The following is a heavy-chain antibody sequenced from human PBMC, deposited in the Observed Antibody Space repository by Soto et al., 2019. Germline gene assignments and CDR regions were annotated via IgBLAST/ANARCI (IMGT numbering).Heavy chain of an antibody. V-gene: IGHV3-15*01. Sequence: EVQLVESGGGLVKPGGSLRLSCAASGFTFSNAWMSRVRQAPGKGLEWVGRIKSKTDGGTTDYAAPVKGRFTISRDDSKNTLYLQMNSLKTEDTAVYYCTTEPYYYDSSGYYFPPHYWGQGTLVTVSS. CDR3: TTEPYYYDSSGYYFPPHY. CDR2: IKSKTDGGTT. D-gene: IGHD3-22*01. CDR1: GFTFSNAW. J-gene: IGHJ4*02.